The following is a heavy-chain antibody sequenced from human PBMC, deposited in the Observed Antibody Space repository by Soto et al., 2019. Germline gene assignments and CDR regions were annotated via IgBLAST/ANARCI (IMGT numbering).Heavy chain of an antibody. CDR1: GAYISDGGYS. J-gene: IGHJ4*02. Sequence: PSETLSLTCTVSGAYISDGGYSWSWIRQPPGKGLEWIGYIYHSGSTYYNPSPKSRVTISVDRSKNQFSLKLSSVTAADTAVYYCARVTTVTTRCFDHWGQGTLVTVSS. CDR3: ARVTTVTTRCFDH. V-gene: IGHV4-30-2*01. CDR2: IYHSGST. D-gene: IGHD4-17*01.